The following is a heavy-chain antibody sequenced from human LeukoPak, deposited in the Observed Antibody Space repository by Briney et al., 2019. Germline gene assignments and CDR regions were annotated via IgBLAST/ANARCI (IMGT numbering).Heavy chain of an antibody. J-gene: IGHJ6*02. CDR2: IIPIFGTA. CDR1: GGTFSSYA. Sequence: SVKVSCKASGGTFSSYAISWVRQAPGQGLEWMGGIIPIFGTANYAQKFQGRVTITADESTSTAYMELSSLRSEDTAVYYCARDLYYDSSGYPQNYYYYYGMDVWGQGTTVTVSS. D-gene: IGHD3-22*01. V-gene: IGHV1-69*13. CDR3: ARDLYYDSSGYPQNYYYYYGMDV.